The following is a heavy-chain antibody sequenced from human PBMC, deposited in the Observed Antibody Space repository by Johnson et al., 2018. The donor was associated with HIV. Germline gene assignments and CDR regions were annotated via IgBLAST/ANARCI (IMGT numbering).Heavy chain of an antibody. J-gene: IGHJ3*02. V-gene: IGHV3-66*04. CDR1: GLTVSTNY. CDR2: VYSDGNT. Sequence: VQLVESGGGMVQPGGSLRLSCAASGLTVSTNYMSWVRQAPGRGLEWVSVVYSDGNTYYADSVKDRFTISRDNSKNSLYLQMDSLRAEATAVYYCARPLGPPLWHDAFDIWGQGTMVTVSS. D-gene: IGHD3-16*01. CDR3: ARPLGPPLWHDAFDI.